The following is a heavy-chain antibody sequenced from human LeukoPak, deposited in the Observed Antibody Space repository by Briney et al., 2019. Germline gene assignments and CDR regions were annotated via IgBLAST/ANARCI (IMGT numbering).Heavy chain of an antibody. CDR2: ISGSGGST. CDR1: GFTFSNYG. V-gene: IGHV3-23*01. J-gene: IGHJ4*02. D-gene: IGHD2/OR15-2a*01. CDR3: ARGDQYGNYYDY. Sequence: PGGSLRLSCAASGFTFSNYGMSWVRQAPGKGLEWVSTISGSGGSTYYADSVKGRFTISRDIAKSSLYLQMNSLRVDDTAVYYCARGDQYGNYYDYWGQGSLVSVSS.